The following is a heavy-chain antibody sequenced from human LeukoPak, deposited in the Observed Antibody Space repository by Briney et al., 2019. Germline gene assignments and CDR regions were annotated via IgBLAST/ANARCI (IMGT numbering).Heavy chain of an antibody. CDR3: YGANAEH. CDR2: TNTDGSRT. D-gene: IGHD4-23*01. Sequence: PGGSLRLSCAASGFTFSSYWMHWVRQAPGEGLVWVSGTNTDGSRTMYADSVKGRFTIARDNAKNTLYLQMNSLRAEDMAVYYCYGANAEHWGQGTVVTVSS. CDR1: GFTFSSYW. V-gene: IGHV3-74*03. J-gene: IGHJ1*01.